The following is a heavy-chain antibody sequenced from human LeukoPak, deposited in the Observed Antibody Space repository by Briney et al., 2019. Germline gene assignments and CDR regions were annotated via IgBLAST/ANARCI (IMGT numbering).Heavy chain of an antibody. CDR2: ISWNSGRI. D-gene: IGHD3-10*01. CDR1: GFTFDDYA. J-gene: IGHJ4*02. V-gene: IGHV3-9*01. CDR3: AKDYGSGSYYAFDH. Sequence: GGSLRLSCAASGFTFDDYAMNWVRQAPGKVLEWVSGISWNSGRIEYADSVKGRFTISRDNAKNSLYLQMNSLRAEDTALYYCAKDYGSGSYYAFDHWGQGTPVTVSS.